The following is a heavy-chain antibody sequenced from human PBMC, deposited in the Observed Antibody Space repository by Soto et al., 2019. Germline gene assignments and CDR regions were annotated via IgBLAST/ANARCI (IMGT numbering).Heavy chain of an antibody. V-gene: IGHV3-23*01. J-gene: IGHJ4*02. CDR2: ITSSGSST. Sequence: EVQLLESGGGGVQPGGSLRLSCAASGFIFSDYAMTWVRQTPGKGLEWVSAITSSGSSTYFADSLKGRMTLARDNSKNTLALQMERLRVENTAIYYCAKGVEGYVVSSFDSWGQGALVTVSS. CDR1: GFIFSDYA. D-gene: IGHD5-12*01. CDR3: AKGVEGYVVSSFDS.